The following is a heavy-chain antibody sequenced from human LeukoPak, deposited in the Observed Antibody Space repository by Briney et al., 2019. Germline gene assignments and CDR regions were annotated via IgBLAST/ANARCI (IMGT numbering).Heavy chain of an antibody. CDR3: AREGGGIVVVMYYFDY. J-gene: IGHJ4*02. D-gene: IGHD2-2*01. CDR2: INAGNGNT. Sequence: GASVKVSCKASGYTFTSYAMHWVRQAPGQRLEWMGWINAGNGNTKYSQKFQGRVTITRDTSGSTDYIVLSSRRSEDAVLYYCAREGGGIVVVMYYFDYWGQGTLVTVSS. V-gene: IGHV1-3*01. CDR1: GYTFTSYA.